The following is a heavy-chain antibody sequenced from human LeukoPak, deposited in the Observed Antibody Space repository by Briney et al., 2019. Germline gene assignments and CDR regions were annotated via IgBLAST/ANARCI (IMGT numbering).Heavy chain of an antibody. CDR3: AKGREPYGDSRFDY. V-gene: IGHV3-23*01. CDR1: GFTFSNYA. D-gene: IGHD4-17*01. J-gene: IGHJ4*02. CDR2: ISGSGSSA. Sequence: GGTLSLSCAASGFTFSNYAMSWVRQAPGKGLEWFSTISGSGSSAYYADSVKGRFTISRDNSENTLYLQMNSLRVEDTAVYYCAKGREPYGDSRFDYWGQGTLVTVSS.